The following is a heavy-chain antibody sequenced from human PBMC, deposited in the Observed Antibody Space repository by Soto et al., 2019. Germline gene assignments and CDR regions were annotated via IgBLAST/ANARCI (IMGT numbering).Heavy chain of an antibody. D-gene: IGHD4-17*01. Sequence: PGGSLRLSCAASGFTFSSYGMHWVRQAPGKGLEWVAVISYDGSNKYYADSVKGRFTISRDNSKNTLYLQMNSLRAEDTAVYYCAKDAGALGDYAGYGFDYWGQGTLVTVYS. J-gene: IGHJ4*02. CDR1: GFTFSSYG. CDR2: ISYDGSNK. CDR3: AKDAGALGDYAGYGFDY. V-gene: IGHV3-30*18.